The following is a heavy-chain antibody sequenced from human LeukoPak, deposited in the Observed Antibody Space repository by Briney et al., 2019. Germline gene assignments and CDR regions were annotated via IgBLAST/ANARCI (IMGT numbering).Heavy chain of an antibody. D-gene: IGHD4-17*01. CDR3: ARDYRLYGEYEKSFDY. CDR1: GGSFSGYY. V-gene: IGHV4-34*01. Sequence: SDTLSLTCAVNGGSFSGYYWNWIRQPPGNRLEWTGEINHTGNTNYNPSLKRPLTISVHTSQNHFSLRLNELTASDTAVHYCARDYRLYGEYEKSFDYWGQGTLVTVSS. J-gene: IGHJ4*02. CDR2: INHTGNT.